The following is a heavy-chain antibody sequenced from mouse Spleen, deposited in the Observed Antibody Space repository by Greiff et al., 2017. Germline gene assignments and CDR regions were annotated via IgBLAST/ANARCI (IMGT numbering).Heavy chain of an antibody. J-gene: IGHJ4*01. V-gene: IGHV1-42*01. CDR3: ARWGGYGYAMDY. D-gene: IGHD2-2*01. Sequence: VQLKESGPELVKPGASVKISCKASGYSFTGYYMNWVKQSPEKSLEWIGEINPSTGGTTYNQKFKAKATLTVDKSSSTAYMQLKSLTSEDSAVYYCARWGGYGYAMDYWGQGTSVTVSS. CDR2: INPSTGGT. CDR1: GYSFTGYY.